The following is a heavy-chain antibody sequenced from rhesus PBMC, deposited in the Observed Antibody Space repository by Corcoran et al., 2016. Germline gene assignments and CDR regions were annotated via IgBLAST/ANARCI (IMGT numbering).Heavy chain of an antibody. D-gene: IGHD1-7*02. CDR2: IGNGGGST. J-gene: IGHJ4*01. Sequence: EVQLVESEGGLAKPGGSLSLSCAASGFTFSDYYMDWVRQSPGKGMGWVSRIGNGGGSTWYADSVKGRCTISRENAKNTLYFQMNSLRAEDTAVYYCARDGNWNDAPFDYWGQGVLVTVSS. V-gene: IGHV3-178*01. CDR1: GFTFSDYY. CDR3: ARDGNWNDAPFDY.